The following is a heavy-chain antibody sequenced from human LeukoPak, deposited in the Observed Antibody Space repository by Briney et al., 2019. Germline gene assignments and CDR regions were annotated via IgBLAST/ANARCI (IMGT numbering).Heavy chain of an antibody. CDR1: GYTFTGYY. D-gene: IGHD4-17*01. CDR3: AKATVTSIESNFDY. J-gene: IGHJ4*02. CDR2: TNPNSGGT. V-gene: IGHV1-2*02. Sequence: ASVTVSCKASGYTFTGYYMHWVRQAPGQGLEWMGWTNPNSGGTNYAQKFQGRVTMTRDTSISTAYMELSRLRSDDTAVYYCAKATVTSIESNFDYWGQGTLVTVSS.